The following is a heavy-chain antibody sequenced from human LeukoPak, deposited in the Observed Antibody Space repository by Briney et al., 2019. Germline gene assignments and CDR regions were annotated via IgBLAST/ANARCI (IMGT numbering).Heavy chain of an antibody. J-gene: IGHJ6*03. CDR1: GFTFSSYW. CDR2: ISSSASTI. V-gene: IGHV3-48*04. D-gene: IGHD3-10*01. CDR3: ARGPYASGSYGRRGWVHYMDV. Sequence: GGSLRLSCAASGFTFSSYWMSWVRQTPGKGLEWVSYISSSASTIYYADSVKGRFTISRDNAKNSLYLQMNSLRAEDTAVYYCARGPYASGSYGRRGWVHYMDVWGKGTTVTISS.